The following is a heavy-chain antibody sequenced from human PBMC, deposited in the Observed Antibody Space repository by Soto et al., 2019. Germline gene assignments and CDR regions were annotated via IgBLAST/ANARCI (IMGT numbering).Heavy chain of an antibody. D-gene: IGHD3-10*01. CDR2: ISSSSSYI. CDR1: GFTFSSYS. J-gene: IGHJ4*02. CDR3: ARRGDGSGPFDY. Sequence: EVQLVESGGGLVKPGGSLRLSCAASGFTFSSYSMNWVRQAPGKGLEWVSSISSSSSYIYYADSVKGRFTISRDNAKNSLYLQMNSLRAEDTAVYYCARRGDGSGPFDYWGQGTLVTVSS. V-gene: IGHV3-21*01.